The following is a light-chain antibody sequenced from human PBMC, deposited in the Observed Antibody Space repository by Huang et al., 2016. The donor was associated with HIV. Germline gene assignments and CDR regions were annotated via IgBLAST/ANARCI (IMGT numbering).Light chain of an antibody. Sequence: DVQMTQSPSYLSASIRDRVTISCRASQNIGSSLNWYQQKPGKTPILLIYSINKLDSGVPARFVGSGSGTDFTLTISGLQPEDIAIYFCQQTYFFPVTFGPGSRVDL. V-gene: IGKV1-39*01. CDR2: SIN. J-gene: IGKJ3*01. CDR3: QQTYFFPVT. CDR1: QNIGSS.